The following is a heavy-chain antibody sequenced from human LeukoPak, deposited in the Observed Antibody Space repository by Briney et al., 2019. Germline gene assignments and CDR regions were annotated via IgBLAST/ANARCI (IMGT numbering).Heavy chain of an antibody. CDR2: IKPSSGAT. CDR1: GYTFSGHY. CDR3: ASCYYDSSGYYYFDY. Sequence: ASVNVSRKASGYTFSGHYMHWLRQAPRQGLEWMGWIKPSSGATNYAQQFRGRVTMTRDTSNRTSYMELSRLRSDDTALYYCASCYYDSSGYYYFDYCGQGTLVTVSS. D-gene: IGHD3-22*01. J-gene: IGHJ4*02. V-gene: IGHV1-2*02.